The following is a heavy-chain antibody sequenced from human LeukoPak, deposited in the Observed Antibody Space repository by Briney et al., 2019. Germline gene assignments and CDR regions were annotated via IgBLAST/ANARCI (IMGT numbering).Heavy chain of an antibody. J-gene: IGHJ4*02. CDR2: IKQDGSEK. CDR3: ATPGSGIWCFDY. CDR1: GFTFSTYW. Sequence: PGGSLRLSCAASGFTFSTYWVSWVRQAPGKGLEWVASIKQDGSEKYYVDSVKGRFTISRDNAKNSVYLQMTSLRAEDTAVYYCATPGSGIWCFDYWGQGTLLTVSS. D-gene: IGHD6-13*01. V-gene: IGHV3-7*01.